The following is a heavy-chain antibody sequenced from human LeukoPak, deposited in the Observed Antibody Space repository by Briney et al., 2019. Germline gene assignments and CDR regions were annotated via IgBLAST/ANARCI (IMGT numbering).Heavy chain of an antibody. J-gene: IGHJ3*02. CDR2: INPNSGGT. V-gene: IGHV1-2*06. CDR3: ASSAHTSGSNAFGI. CDR1: GYTFTGYY. Sequence: ASVKVSCKASGYTFTGYYMHWVRQAPGQGLEWMGRINPNSGGTNYAQKFQGRVSMTRDTSISTAYMELSRVRSDDTAVYYCASSAHTSGSNAFGIWGQGTMVAVSS. D-gene: IGHD1-1*01.